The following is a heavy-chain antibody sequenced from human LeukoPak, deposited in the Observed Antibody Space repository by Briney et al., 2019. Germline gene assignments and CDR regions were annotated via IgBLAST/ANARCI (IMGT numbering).Heavy chain of an antibody. Sequence: ASVKVSCKASGGTFSRYAISWVRQAPGQGLEWMGGIIPIFGTANYAQKFQGGVTITTDESTSTAYMELSSLRSEDTAVYYCATEFMTPGGYWGQGTLVTVSS. V-gene: IGHV1-69*05. J-gene: IGHJ4*02. CDR1: GGTFSRYA. CDR2: IIPIFGTA. CDR3: ATEFMTPGGY. D-gene: IGHD3-16*01.